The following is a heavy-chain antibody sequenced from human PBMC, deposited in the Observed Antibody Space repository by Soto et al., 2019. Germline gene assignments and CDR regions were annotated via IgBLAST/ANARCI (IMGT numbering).Heavy chain of an antibody. CDR1: GGSISSSNW. CDR3: AITAIAGAGGTSV. V-gene: IGHV4-4*02. J-gene: IGHJ1*01. CDR2: IYHSGST. Sequence: SETLSLTCAVSGGSISSSNWWSWVRQPPGKGLEWIGEIYHSGSTNYNPSLKSRVTISVDKSKNQFSLKLSSVTAADTAVYYCAITAIAGAGGTSVWGQGTLVSVSS. D-gene: IGHD6-19*01.